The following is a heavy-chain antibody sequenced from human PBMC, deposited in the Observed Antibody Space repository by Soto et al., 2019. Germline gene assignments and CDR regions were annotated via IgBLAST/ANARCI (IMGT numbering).Heavy chain of an antibody. D-gene: IGHD1-26*01. CDR3: ARTPRGQWELPYYYCGMDV. CDR2: ISYDGSNK. CDR1: GFTFSSYA. Sequence: VQLVESGGGVVQPGRSLRLSCAASGFTFSSYAMHWVRQAPGKGLEWVAVISYDGSNKYYADSVKGRFTISRDNSKNTLYLQMNSLRAEDTAVYYCARTPRGQWELPYYYCGMDVWGQGTTVTVSS. J-gene: IGHJ6*02. V-gene: IGHV3-30-3*01.